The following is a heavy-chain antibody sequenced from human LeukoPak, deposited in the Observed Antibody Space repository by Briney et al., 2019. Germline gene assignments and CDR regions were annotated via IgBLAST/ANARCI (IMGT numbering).Heavy chain of an antibody. CDR3: ARDRGRYYDSRGFYWGYYFDS. J-gene: IGHJ4*02. CDR2: ISGSGNST. Sequence: PGGSLRLSCAASGFTFSTYAVNWVRQAPGKGLKWSPTISGSGNSTYYADSVKGRFTISRDNSKDTLYLQMSSVRVDDTAVYYCARDRGRYYDSRGFYWGYYFDSWGQGILVTVST. D-gene: IGHD3-22*01. CDR1: GFTFSTYA. V-gene: IGHV3-23*01.